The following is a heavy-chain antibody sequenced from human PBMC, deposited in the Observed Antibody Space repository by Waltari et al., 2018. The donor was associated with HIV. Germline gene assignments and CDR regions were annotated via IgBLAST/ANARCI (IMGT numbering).Heavy chain of an antibody. D-gene: IGHD6-19*01. Sequence: QVQLVQSGAEVKRPGASVTISCKASGYTFTSNYMHWVRQAPGQGLEWVGIINPSGGRTSYAQRFQGRVTMTRDTSTSTVYMELNRLRSEDTALYYCARDQTSGSGWYSFDYWGQGTLVTVSS. CDR2: INPSGGRT. J-gene: IGHJ4*02. CDR3: ARDQTSGSGWYSFDY. V-gene: IGHV1-46*01. CDR1: GYTFTSNY.